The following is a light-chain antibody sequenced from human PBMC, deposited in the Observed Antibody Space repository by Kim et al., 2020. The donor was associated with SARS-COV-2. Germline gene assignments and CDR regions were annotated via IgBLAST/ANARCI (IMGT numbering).Light chain of an antibody. V-gene: IGLV2-8*01. CDR1: SSDVGGYNY. Sequence: QSALTQPPSASGSPGQSVTISCTGTSSDVGGYNYVSWYQQHPGKAPKLMIYEVSKRPSGVPDRFSGSKSGNTASLTVSGLQAEDEADYYCSSYAGSAVVFGGVTQLTVL. CDR2: EVS. J-gene: IGLJ2*01. CDR3: SSYAGSAVV.